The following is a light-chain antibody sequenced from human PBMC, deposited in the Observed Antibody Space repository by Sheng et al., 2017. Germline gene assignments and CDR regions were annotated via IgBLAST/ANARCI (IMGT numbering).Light chain of an antibody. J-gene: IGLJ1*01. V-gene: IGLV1-51*01. CDR2: DDD. CDR1: SSNIGNNF. Sequence: QSVLTQPPSVSAAPGQKVTISCSGTSSNIGNNFVSWYQQLPGTAPKLLIYDDDQRPSGIPDRFSGSKSGTSATLAITGLQTGDEAEYYCAAWDDSLNGYVFGTGTKVTVL. CDR3: AAWDDSLNGYV.